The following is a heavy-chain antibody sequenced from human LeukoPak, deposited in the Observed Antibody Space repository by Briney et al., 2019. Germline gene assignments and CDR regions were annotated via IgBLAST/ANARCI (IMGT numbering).Heavy chain of an antibody. CDR2: ISWNSGSI. CDR3: AKASAVAGREFDP. V-gene: IGHV3-9*01. CDR1: GFTFDDYA. J-gene: IGHJ5*02. D-gene: IGHD6-19*01. Sequence: GGSLRLSCAASGFTFDDYAMHWVRQAPGKGLEWVSGISWNSGSIGYADSVKGRFTISRDNAKNSLYLQMNSLRAEDTALYYCAKASAVAGREFDPWGQGTLVTVSS.